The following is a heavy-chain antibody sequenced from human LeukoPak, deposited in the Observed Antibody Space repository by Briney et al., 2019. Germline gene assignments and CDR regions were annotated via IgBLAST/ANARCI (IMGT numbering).Heavy chain of an antibody. V-gene: IGHV3-64*01. CDR1: GFTFSSYA. J-gene: IGHJ4*02. D-gene: IGHD3-10*01. Sequence: GGSLRLSCAASGFTFSSYAMHWVRQAPGKGLEYVSAISSNGGSTYYANSVKGRFTISRDNSKNTLYLQMGSLRAEDMAVYYCARAPGPTMVRGADYWGQGTLVTVSS. CDR3: ARAPGPTMVRGADY. CDR2: ISSNGGST.